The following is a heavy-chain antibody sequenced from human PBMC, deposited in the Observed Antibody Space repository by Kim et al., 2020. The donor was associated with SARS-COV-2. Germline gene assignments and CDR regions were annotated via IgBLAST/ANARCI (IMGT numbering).Heavy chain of an antibody. CDR3: ARVNLRIVGARKFYYYGMDV. Sequence: SETLSLTCTVSGGSISSYYWSWIRQPPGKGLEWIGYIYYSGSTNYNPSLKSRVTISVDTSKNQFSLKLSSVTAADTAVYYCARVNLRIVGARKFYYYGMDVWGQGTTVTVSS. CDR1: GGSISSYY. J-gene: IGHJ6*02. CDR2: IYYSGST. V-gene: IGHV4-59*01. D-gene: IGHD1-26*01.